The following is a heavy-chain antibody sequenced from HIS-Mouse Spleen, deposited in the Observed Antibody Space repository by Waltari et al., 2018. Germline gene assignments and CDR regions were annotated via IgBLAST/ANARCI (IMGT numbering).Heavy chain of an antibody. Sequence: QVQLVQSGAEVKKPGASVKVSCKASGYTFTGYYMHWVRQAPGQGREWMGWINPNSGGTNYAQKFQGRVTMTRDTSISTAYMELSRLRSDDTAVYYCARVYSGSYYDYYYYGMDVWGQGTTVTVSS. CDR2: INPNSGGT. J-gene: IGHJ6*02. D-gene: IGHD1-26*01. CDR1: GYTFTGYY. CDR3: ARVYSGSYYDYYYYGMDV. V-gene: IGHV1-2*02.